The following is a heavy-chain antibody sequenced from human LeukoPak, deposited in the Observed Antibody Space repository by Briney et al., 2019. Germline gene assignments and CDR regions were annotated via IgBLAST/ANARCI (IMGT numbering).Heavy chain of an antibody. CDR3: ARGGFGTTVKGIDY. Sequence: PGGSLRLSCAASGFTFSSYAMSCVRQAPGKGLEWVSAISGSGGNTYYADSVKGRFTISRDNSKNTLYLQMNSLRAEDTAVYYCARGGFGTTVKGIDYWGQGTLVTVSS. J-gene: IGHJ4*02. V-gene: IGHV3-23*01. D-gene: IGHD4-4*01. CDR2: ISGSGGNT. CDR1: GFTFSSYA.